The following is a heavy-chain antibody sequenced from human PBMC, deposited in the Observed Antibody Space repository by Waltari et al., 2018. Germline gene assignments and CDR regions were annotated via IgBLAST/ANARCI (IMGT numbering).Heavy chain of an antibody. CDR2: TFPGDSDT. J-gene: IGHJ3*02. V-gene: IGHV5-51*01. CDR3: ARRYKSWVGATGGGAFDI. D-gene: IGHD1-26*01. Sequence: EMQLVQSGAEVKKPGESLKISCKGSGYSFSKYWIGWVRQMPGKGLEWMGCTFPGDSDTRYSPSFQGQVTMSADKSISTAYVQWSSLKASDSATYYCARRYKSWVGATGGGAFDIWGQGTMVTVSS. CDR1: GYSFSKYW.